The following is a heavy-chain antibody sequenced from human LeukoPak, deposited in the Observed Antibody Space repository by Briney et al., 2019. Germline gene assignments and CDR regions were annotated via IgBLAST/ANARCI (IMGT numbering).Heavy chain of an antibody. D-gene: IGHD3-22*01. CDR2: ISSNGGST. CDR1: GFTFSSYA. CDR3: VKDPKSSSGSDAFDI. Sequence: GRPLRLSCAASGFTFSSYAMHWVRQAPGKGLEYVSAISSNGGSTYYADSVKGRFTISRDNSKNTLYLQMSSLRAEDTAVYYCVKDPKSSSGSDAFDIWGQGTMVTVSS. V-gene: IGHV3-64D*06. J-gene: IGHJ3*02.